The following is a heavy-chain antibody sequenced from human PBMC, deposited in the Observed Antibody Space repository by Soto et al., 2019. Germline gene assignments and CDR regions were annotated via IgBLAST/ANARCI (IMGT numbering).Heavy chain of an antibody. V-gene: IGHV4-39*01. CDR3: PRQEYEYYFDY. CDR1: GVSLSGIVYY. J-gene: IGHJ4*02. D-gene: IGHD3-16*01. Sequence: SETLCPSYTFPGVSLSGIVYYLGWKRQPPGKGLEWIGSIYYSGSTYYNPSLKSRVTISVDTSKNQFSLKLSSVTAADTAVYYCPRQEYEYYFDYWGQGTLVTVSS. CDR2: IYYSGST.